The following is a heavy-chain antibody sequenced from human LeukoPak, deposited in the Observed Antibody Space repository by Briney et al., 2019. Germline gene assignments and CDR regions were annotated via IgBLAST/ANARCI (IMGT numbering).Heavy chain of an antibody. CDR2: PSGSGDAT. CDR1: GFTFSAYA. D-gene: IGHD6-19*01. J-gene: IGHJ4*01. CDR3: AKGIYSSGWSYFDY. V-gene: IGHV3-23*01. Sequence: GGSLRLSCAASGFTFSAYAMSWVRQAPGKGLEWVSTPSGSGDATYYADSVKGRFTISRDNSKNTLYLQMNSLRAEDTAVYYCAKGIYSSGWSYFDYWGHGTLVTVSS.